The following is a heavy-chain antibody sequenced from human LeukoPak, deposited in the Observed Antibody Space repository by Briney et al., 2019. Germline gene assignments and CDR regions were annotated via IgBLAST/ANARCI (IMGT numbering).Heavy chain of an antibody. CDR2: INHSGST. D-gene: IGHD3-3*01. CDR3: ARAVYDFWSGYPISRVFDY. J-gene: IGHJ4*02. V-gene: IGHV4-34*01. Sequence: PSETLSLTCAVYGGSFSGYYWSWIRQPPGKGLEWIGEINHSGSTNYNPSLKSRVTISVDTSKNQLSLKLSSVTAADTAVYYCARAVYDFWSGYPISRVFDYWGQGTLVTVSS. CDR1: GGSFSGYY.